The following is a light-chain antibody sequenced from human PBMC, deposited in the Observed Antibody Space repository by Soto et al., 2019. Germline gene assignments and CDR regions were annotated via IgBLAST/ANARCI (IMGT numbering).Light chain of an antibody. CDR3: KQYENLPN. CDR2: AAS. Sequence: DIQMTHSPSSLSASVLYIVTITFRSSQGISNYLAWYQQKPGKVPKLLIYAASTLQSGVPSRFSGSGSGTDFTLTISSLQPEDIATYYCKQYENLPNFGQGTRLEIK. V-gene: IGKV1-27*01. CDR1: QGISNY. J-gene: IGKJ5*01.